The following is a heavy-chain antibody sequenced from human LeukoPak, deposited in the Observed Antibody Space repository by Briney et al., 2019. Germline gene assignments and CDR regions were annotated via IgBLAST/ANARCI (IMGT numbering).Heavy chain of an antibody. V-gene: IGHV4-59*11. J-gene: IGHJ4*02. D-gene: IGHD4-17*01. CDR3: ARVLDYGGYRYPEYYFDY. CDR2: IYYSGST. CDR1: GGSISSHY. Sequence: SETLSLTCTVSGGSISSHYWSWTRQPPGKGLEWIGYIYYSGSTNYNPSLKSRVTISVDTSKNQFSLKLSSVTAADTAVYYCARVLDYGGYRYPEYYFDYWGQGTLVTVSS.